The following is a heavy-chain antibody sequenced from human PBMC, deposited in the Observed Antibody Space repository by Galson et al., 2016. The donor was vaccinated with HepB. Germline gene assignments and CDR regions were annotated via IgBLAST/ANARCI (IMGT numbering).Heavy chain of an antibody. V-gene: IGHV3-30-3*01. J-gene: IGHJ4*02. CDR2: ISYDGSNK. Sequence: SLRLSCAASGFTFSSYAMHWVRQAPGKGLEWVAVISYDGSNKYYADSVKGRFTISRDNSKNTLYLQMNSLRAEDTAVYYCARDFDYYGSGKLGYWGQGTLVTVSS. CDR1: GFTFSSYA. D-gene: IGHD3-10*01. CDR3: ARDFDYYGSGKLGY.